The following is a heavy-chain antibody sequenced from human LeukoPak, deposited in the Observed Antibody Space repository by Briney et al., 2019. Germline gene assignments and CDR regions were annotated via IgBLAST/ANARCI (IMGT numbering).Heavy chain of an antibody. V-gene: IGHV3-23*01. J-gene: IGHJ4*02. CDR2: ISGSGGST. Sequence: GGSLRLSCAASGFTFSSYAMSWVRQAPGKGLEWVSAISGSGGSTYYADSVKGRFTISRDNSKNTLYLQMNSLRAEDTAVCYCANQRLYQLLGAPLDYWGQGTLVTVSS. D-gene: IGHD2-2*01. CDR3: ANQRLYQLLGAPLDY. CDR1: GFTFSSYA.